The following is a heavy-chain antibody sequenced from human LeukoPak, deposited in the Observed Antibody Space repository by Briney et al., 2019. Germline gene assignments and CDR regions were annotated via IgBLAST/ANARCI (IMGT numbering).Heavy chain of an antibody. CDR2: IYYSGST. D-gene: IGHD3-9*01. CDR1: GGSISSSSYY. J-gene: IGHJ4*02. V-gene: IGHV4-39*01. CDR3: ARRTTLTGSDY. Sequence: SETLSLTCTVSGGSISSSSYYWGWIRQPPGKGLEWIGSIYYSGSTYYNPSLKSRVTISVDTSKNQFSLKLSSVTAAATAVYYCARRTTLTGSDYWGQGTLVTVSS.